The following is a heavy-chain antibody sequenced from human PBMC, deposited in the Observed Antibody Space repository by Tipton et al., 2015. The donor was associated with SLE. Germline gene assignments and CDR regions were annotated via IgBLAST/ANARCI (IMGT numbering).Heavy chain of an antibody. V-gene: IGHV3-30*03. Sequence: SLRLSCAASGFTFSSYGMHWVRQAPGKGLEWVAVISYDGSNKYYADSVKGRFTISRDNSKNTLYLQMNSLRAGDTAVYYCAASGIAVAGNGYFDYWGQGTLVTVSS. CDR3: AASGIAVAGNGYFDY. CDR2: ISYDGSNK. CDR1: GFTFSSYG. D-gene: IGHD6-19*01. J-gene: IGHJ4*02.